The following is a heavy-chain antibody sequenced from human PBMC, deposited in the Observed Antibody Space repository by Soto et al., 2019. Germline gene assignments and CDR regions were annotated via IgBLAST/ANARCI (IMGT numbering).Heavy chain of an antibody. V-gene: IGHV1-18*01. Sequence: QVQLVQSGAEVKKPGASVKVSCKASGYTFTSYGISWVRQAPGQGLEWMGWIIAYNVTTNYAQKLQGRVNMHTDTSASTAYMTLRSLRSDDTAVYYCARSGGYDVDYWGQGTLVTVSS. CDR1: GYTFTSYG. CDR3: ARSGGYDVDY. CDR2: IIAYNVTT. D-gene: IGHD5-12*01. J-gene: IGHJ4*02.